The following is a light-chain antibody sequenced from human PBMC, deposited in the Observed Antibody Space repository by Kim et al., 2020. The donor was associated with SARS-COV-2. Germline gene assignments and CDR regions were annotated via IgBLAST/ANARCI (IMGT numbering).Light chain of an antibody. Sequence: EIVLTQSPATLSLSPGERATLSCRASQSVSSYLAWYQQKPGQAPRLLIYDASNRAPGIPARFSGSGSGTDFTLTISSLEPEDFAVYYCQQRSNWPSYTFGQGTKLEIK. V-gene: IGKV3-11*01. CDR1: QSVSSY. J-gene: IGKJ2*01. CDR3: QQRSNWPSYT. CDR2: DAS.